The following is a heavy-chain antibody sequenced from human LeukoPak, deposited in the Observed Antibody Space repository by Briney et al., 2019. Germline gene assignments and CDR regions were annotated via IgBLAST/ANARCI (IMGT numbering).Heavy chain of an antibody. J-gene: IGHJ4*02. V-gene: IGHV3-30-3*01. Sequence: SGGSLRLSCAASGFTFSSYAMHWVRQAPGKGLEWVAVISYDGSNKYYADSVKGRFTISRDNSKNTLYLQMNSLRAEDTAVYYCARDSPSGDFDYWGQGTLVTVSS. CDR1: GFTFSSYA. CDR3: ARDSPSGDFDY. CDR2: ISYDGSNK. D-gene: IGHD3-10*01.